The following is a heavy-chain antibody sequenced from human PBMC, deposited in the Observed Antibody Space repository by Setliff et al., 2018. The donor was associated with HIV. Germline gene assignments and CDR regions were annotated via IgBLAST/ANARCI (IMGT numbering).Heavy chain of an antibody. D-gene: IGHD3-9*01. CDR1: GGSISSHY. CDR2: IYSSGDT. Sequence: PSETLSLTCTVSGGSISSHYWSWIRQSPGKGLEWIGYIYSSGDTNYNPSLKSRVIISVDTSKNQFSLKLSSVTAADTAVYYCARVYYDILTGYGYFDDWGQGTLVTSPQ. J-gene: IGHJ4*02. CDR3: ARVYYDILTGYGYFDD. V-gene: IGHV4-4*09.